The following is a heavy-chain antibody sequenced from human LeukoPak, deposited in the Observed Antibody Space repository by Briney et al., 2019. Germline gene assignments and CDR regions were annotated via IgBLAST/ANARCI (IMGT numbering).Heavy chain of an antibody. D-gene: IGHD2-8*01. CDR2: INHSGST. CDR3: ARDHPTKGFDP. Sequence: KSSETLSLTCAVYGGSFSGYYWSWIRQPPGKGLEWIGEINHSGSTNYNPSLKSRVTISVDTSKNQFSLKLSSVTAADTAVYYCARDHPTKGFDPWGQGTLVTVSS. J-gene: IGHJ5*02. V-gene: IGHV4-34*01. CDR1: GGSFSGYY.